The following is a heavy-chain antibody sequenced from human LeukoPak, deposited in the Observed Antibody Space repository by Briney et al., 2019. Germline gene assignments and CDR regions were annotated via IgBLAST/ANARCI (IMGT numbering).Heavy chain of an antibody. CDR3: ARSSQRIATSPDFDI. CDR1: GYTFIGYY. J-gene: IGHJ4*02. D-gene: IGHD2-2*01. CDR2: INPNGGRI. V-gene: IGHV1-2*02. Sequence: ASVKVSCKASGYTFIGYYLHWVRRRPGQGLEWMGWINPNGGRIKYSENFQGRVTLTRDTSISTAYRELNRLGSDDTGLYYCARSSQRIATSPDFDIWGQGTLVSVSS.